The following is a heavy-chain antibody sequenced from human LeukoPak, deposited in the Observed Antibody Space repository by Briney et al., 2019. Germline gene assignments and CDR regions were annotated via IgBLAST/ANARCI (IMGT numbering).Heavy chain of an antibody. CDR2: IKEDGSEK. V-gene: IGHV3-7*01. Sequence: GGSLRLSCAASGFTISGFFMTWVRQAPGKGLEWVANIKEDGSEKYYVDSVRGRFTISRDNAKNSLYLQMNNLRAEDTAVYYCARPFGNGWFLRDYWGRGPLVTVSS. CDR1: GFTISGFF. J-gene: IGHJ4*02. CDR3: ARPFGNGWFLRDY. D-gene: IGHD6-19*01.